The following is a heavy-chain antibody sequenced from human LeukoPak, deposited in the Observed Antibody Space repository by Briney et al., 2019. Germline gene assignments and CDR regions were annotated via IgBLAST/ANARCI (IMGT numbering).Heavy chain of an antibody. V-gene: IGHV3-30*02. J-gene: IGHJ6*03. D-gene: IGHD2-2*01. CDR2: IRYDGSNK. CDR3: AKDWRCSSTSCVYCYYMDV. Sequence: PGGSLRLSCAASGFTFSNYGMHWVRQPPGKGLEWVAFIRYDGSNKYYADSVKGRFTISRDNSKNTLYLQMNSLRAEDTAVYYCAKDWRCSSTSCVYCYYMDVWGKGTTVTVSS. CDR1: GFTFSNYG.